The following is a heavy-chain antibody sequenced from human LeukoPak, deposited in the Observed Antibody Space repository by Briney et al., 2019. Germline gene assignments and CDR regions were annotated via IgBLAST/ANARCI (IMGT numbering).Heavy chain of an antibody. CDR3: ARQAYTTMAYIDY. CDR2: ISGSGGTT. Sequence: GGSLRLSCAASGLTFRSYALSWVRQAPGKGLEWVSVISGSGGTTYYADSVKGRFTISRDNSKNTLFLQMNSLRADDTAVYYCARQAYTTMAYIDYWGQGTLVTVSS. D-gene: IGHD5-18*01. CDR1: GLTFRSYA. V-gene: IGHV3-23*01. J-gene: IGHJ4*02.